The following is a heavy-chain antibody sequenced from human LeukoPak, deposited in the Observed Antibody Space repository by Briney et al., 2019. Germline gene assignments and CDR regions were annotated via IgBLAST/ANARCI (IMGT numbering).Heavy chain of an antibody. Sequence: PGGSLGLSCAASGFTVSSNYMNWVRQAPGKGLEWVSIIYSGGSTYYADSVKGRFTISRDHSKNTLYLQMNSLRAEDTAVYYCARGRPNGMDVWGQGTTVTVSS. CDR2: IYSGGST. J-gene: IGHJ6*02. CDR1: GFTVSSNY. CDR3: ARGRPNGMDV. V-gene: IGHV3-53*01.